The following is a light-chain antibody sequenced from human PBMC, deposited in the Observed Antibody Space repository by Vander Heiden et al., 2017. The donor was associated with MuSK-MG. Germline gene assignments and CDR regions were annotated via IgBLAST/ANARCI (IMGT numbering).Light chain of an antibody. CDR2: QDS. J-gene: IGLJ3*02. CDR1: KLGDKY. Sequence: SYELTQPPSVSVSPGQTASITCSGDKLGDKYACWYQQKPGQSPVLVIYQDSKRPSGIPGRFSGSNSGNQGPLTIRGTQAMDEADYYCQAWDSSIWGFGGGTKLTVL. CDR3: QAWDSSIWG. V-gene: IGLV3-1*01.